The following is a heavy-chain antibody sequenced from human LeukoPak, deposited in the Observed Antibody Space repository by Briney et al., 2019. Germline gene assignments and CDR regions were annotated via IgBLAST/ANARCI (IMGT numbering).Heavy chain of an antibody. D-gene: IGHD2-15*01. Sequence: SETLSLTCAVYGGSFSGYYWSWIRQSPGKGLEWIGEINHSGSTNYNPSLKSRVTISVDTSKNQFSLKLSSVTAADTAVYYCARLCSGGSCYDYWGQGTLVTVSS. CDR1: GGSFSGYY. CDR3: ARLCSGGSCYDY. CDR2: INHSGST. J-gene: IGHJ4*02. V-gene: IGHV4-34*01.